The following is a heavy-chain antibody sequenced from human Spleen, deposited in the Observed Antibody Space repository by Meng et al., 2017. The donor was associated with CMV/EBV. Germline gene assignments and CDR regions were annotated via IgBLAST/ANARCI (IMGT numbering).Heavy chain of an antibody. D-gene: IGHD6-19*01. CDR2: TYHNGNI. CDR3: AGVRGFGSSWVRFDP. CDR1: GASIISSNW. V-gene: IGHV4-4*02. Sequence: SGASIISSNWWSWVRQSPGKGLEWIGETYHNGNINYNPSLKSRVTISVDKSKNKFSLWLTSVTNADTAVYYCAGVRGFGSSWVRFDPWGQGTLVTVSS. J-gene: IGHJ5*02.